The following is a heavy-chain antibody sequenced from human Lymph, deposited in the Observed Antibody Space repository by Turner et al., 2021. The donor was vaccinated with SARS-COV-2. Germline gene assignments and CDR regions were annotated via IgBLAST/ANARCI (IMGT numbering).Heavy chain of an antibody. D-gene: IGHD3-10*01. CDR1: GFTFSNYA. V-gene: IGHV3-30-3*01. Sequence: QVQLVESGGGVVQPGRSLRLSCAASGFTFSNYAMHWVRQATGKGMEWVAVISYDGSNKYYADSGKGRFTISRDNSKKTLYLQMNSLRAEDTAVYYCAAYGAYYYGLDVWGQGTTVTVSS. CDR3: AAYGAYYYGLDV. CDR2: ISYDGSNK. J-gene: IGHJ6*02.